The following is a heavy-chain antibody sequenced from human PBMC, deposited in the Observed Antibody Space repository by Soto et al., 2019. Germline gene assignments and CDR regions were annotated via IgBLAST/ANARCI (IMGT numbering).Heavy chain of an antibody. V-gene: IGHV3-53*01. CDR3: ARFPAGSRPSYYGMDV. Sequence: PGGSLRLSCAASGFTVGSNYMSWVRQAPGQGLERVSVIYSGSSTYYPDSMKGRFTISRDNSKNMLYLKMNSLRVEDTVVYYCARFPAGSRPSYYGMDVWGQGTTVTVAS. CDR1: GFTVGSNY. CDR2: IYSGSST. D-gene: IGHD6-19*01. J-gene: IGHJ6*02.